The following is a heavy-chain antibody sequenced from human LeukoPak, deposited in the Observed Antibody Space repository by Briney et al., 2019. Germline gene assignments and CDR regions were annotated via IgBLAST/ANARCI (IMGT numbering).Heavy chain of an antibody. Sequence: PSETLSLTCSVSGGSVSNYYWSWIRQPPGKGLEWIGYVYYTGSTNYNPSLKSRVTMFEDKSKNQFSLRLYSVTVADTAVYYCARHFAYSSSSYFDYWGQGSLVTVSS. CDR2: VYYTGST. CDR3: ARHFAYSSSSYFDY. D-gene: IGHD6-6*01. CDR1: GGSVSNYY. J-gene: IGHJ4*02. V-gene: IGHV4-59*08.